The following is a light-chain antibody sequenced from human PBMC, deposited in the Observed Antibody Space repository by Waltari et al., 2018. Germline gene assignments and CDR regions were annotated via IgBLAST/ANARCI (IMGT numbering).Light chain of an antibody. CDR3: QQSFSSPWT. Sequence: DIQMTQSPSSLSASVGDTVTAPCRASQNIRTYLNWYQQKTAKAPKLLIYGASTLQRGVPSRFRGSASGTEFTLTVTNLQPDDFATYFCQQSFSSPWTFGQGTTVNI. CDR2: GAS. J-gene: IGKJ1*01. CDR1: QNIRTY. V-gene: IGKV1-39*01.